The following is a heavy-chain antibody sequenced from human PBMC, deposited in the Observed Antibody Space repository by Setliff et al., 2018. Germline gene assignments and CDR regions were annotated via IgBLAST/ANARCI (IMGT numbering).Heavy chain of an antibody. CDR1: GFTFSHYA. CDR3: ARAHSSTLSVHDY. Sequence: GGSLRLSCAASGFTFSHYAMHWVRQAPGKGLEWVAVISYDGNNKHYTDSVKGRFTISRDNSKSTLYLQMNSLRAEDTAVYYCARAHSSTLSVHDYWGQGTLVTVSS. CDR2: ISYDGNNK. J-gene: IGHJ4*02. V-gene: IGHV3-30-3*01. D-gene: IGHD2-2*01.